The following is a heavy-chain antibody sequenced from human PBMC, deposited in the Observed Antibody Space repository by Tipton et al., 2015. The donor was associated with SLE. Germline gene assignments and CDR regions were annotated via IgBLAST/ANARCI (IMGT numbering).Heavy chain of an antibody. J-gene: IGHJ4*02. CDR1: GFTFSSYW. Sequence: SLRLSCAASGFTFSSYWMHWVRQAPGKGLEWVSAISGSGGSTYYADSVKGRFTISRDNSKNTLYLQMNSLRAEDTAVYYCAKVTVTTDGLGDYWGQGTLVTVSS. CDR3: AKVTVTTDGLGDY. D-gene: IGHD4-11*01. V-gene: IGHV3-23*01. CDR2: ISGSGGST.